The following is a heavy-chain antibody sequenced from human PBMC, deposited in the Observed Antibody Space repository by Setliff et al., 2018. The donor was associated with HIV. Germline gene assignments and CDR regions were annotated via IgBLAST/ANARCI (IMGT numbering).Heavy chain of an antibody. CDR3: TANYEHY. V-gene: IGHV3-49*02. J-gene: IGHJ4*02. CDR2: IRSNTYGGTT. D-gene: IGHD4-4*01. CDR1: GFKFENYA. Sequence: LKISCTGSGFKFENYAMNWVRQAPGKALEWIAFIRSNTYGGTTEYAASVKGRFTISRDDSKSIAYLQMDSLKAEDTAVYYCTANYEHYWGQGTLVTVSS.